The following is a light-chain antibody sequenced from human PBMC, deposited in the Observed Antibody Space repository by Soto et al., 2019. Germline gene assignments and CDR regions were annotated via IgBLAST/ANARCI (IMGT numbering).Light chain of an antibody. V-gene: IGLV2-14*01. CDR3: SSYRSSNTLL. Sequence: QSALTQPASVSGSPGQSITISCTGTSSDVGDYDYVSWYQQYAGKAPKMMIYEVSNRPSGVSNRFSGPKSGNTASLTISGLQAEDEADYYCSSYRSSNTLLFGGGTKLTVL. J-gene: IGLJ2*01. CDR2: EVS. CDR1: SSDVGDYDY.